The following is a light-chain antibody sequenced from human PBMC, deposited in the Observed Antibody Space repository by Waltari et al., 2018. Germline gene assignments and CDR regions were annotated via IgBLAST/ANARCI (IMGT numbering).Light chain of an antibody. Sequence: SYELTQPPPVSVSPGQTASITCSGDELGDKYVCWYQQKPGQSPVVVIYQDKKRPPGIPERFSGSNSGNTATLTISETQAMDEADYYCQAWDSNTVVFGGGTKVTVL. CDR1: ELGDKY. CDR3: QAWDSNTVV. V-gene: IGLV3-1*01. J-gene: IGLJ2*01. CDR2: QDK.